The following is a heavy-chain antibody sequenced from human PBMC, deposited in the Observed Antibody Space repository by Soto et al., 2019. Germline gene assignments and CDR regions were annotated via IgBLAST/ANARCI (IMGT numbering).Heavy chain of an antibody. J-gene: IGHJ4*02. CDR3: VRSGDYRSGSYWYFFDY. CDR2: IYWKGGNR. CDR1: GFNVDDYG. V-gene: IGHV3-20*04. Sequence: PGGSLRLSCTMSGFNVDDYGMSWVRHVPGKGLEWVSGIYWKGGNRHYADSVKGRFTITRDNAKNSLYLQLDSLRAEDTALYYCVRSGDYRSGSYWYFFDYWGQGTQVTAPQ. D-gene: IGHD3-10*01.